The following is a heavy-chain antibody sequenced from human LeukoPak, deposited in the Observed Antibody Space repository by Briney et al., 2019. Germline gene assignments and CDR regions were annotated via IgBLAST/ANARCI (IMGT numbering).Heavy chain of an antibody. V-gene: IGHV4-59*01. CDR3: ARGHISGWFDY. CDR1: GGSISSYY. Sequence: SETLSLTCTVSGGSISSYYWSWIRQPPGKGPEWIGYIYYSGSTNYNPSLKSRVTISVDTSKNQFSLKLSSVTAADTAVYYCARGHISGWFDYWGQGTLVTVSS. CDR2: IYYSGST. D-gene: IGHD6-19*01. J-gene: IGHJ4*02.